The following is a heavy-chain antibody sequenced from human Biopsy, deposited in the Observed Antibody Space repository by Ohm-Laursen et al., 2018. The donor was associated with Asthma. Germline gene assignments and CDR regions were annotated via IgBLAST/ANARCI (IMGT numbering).Heavy chain of an antibody. Sequence: SQTLSLTCTVSGDSITSGGCCWNWIRQHPGKGLEWIGYIHHNGTSYFNPSLMSRVSFSRDTSKNQFFLKLTSVTDADTDVYYSARGVDRVTGLLDHFDSWGQGTLVTVSS. CDR2: IHHNGTS. CDR3: ARGVDRVTGLLDHFDS. CDR1: GDSITSGGCC. V-gene: IGHV4-31*02. J-gene: IGHJ4*02. D-gene: IGHD2-21*02.